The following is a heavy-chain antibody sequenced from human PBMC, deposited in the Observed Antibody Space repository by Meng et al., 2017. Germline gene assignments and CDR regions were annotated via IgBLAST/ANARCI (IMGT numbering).Heavy chain of an antibody. J-gene: IGHJ4*02. CDR3: ARVALYFDF. CDR1: GYTFTNYG. V-gene: IGHV1-18*01. CDR2: NSAYNGNT. Sequence: QVQQVQLGPEGRRLGTSMNGSCKTSGYTFTNYGITCDRKAPGQGLAWMGWNSAYNGNTNHAQKFRARLTMTTDSSTNTAYMQLRSLTSDDTAVYYCARVALYFDFWGLGTLVTVSS.